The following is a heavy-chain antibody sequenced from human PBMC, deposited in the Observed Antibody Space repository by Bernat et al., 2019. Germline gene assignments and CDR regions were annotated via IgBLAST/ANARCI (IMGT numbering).Heavy chain of an antibody. CDR1: GFTFSSYG. CDR2: IWYDGSNK. CDR3: ARDVFAYSGYDSGFDP. Sequence: VQLLESGGGLVQPGGSLRLSCAASGFTFSSYGMHWVRQAPGKGLEWVAVIWYDGSNKYYADSVKGRFTISRDNSKNTLYLQMNSLRAEDTAVYYCARDVFAYSGYDSGFDPWGQGTLVTVSS. D-gene: IGHD5-12*01. V-gene: IGHV3-33*01. J-gene: IGHJ5*02.